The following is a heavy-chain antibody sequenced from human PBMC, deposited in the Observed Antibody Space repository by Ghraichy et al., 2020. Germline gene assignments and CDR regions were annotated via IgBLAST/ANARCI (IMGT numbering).Heavy chain of an antibody. CDR1: GFTFSSYS. V-gene: IGHV3-48*02. D-gene: IGHD6-6*01. CDR2: ITSSSSTI. Sequence: GGSLRLSCAASGFTFSSYSMNWVRQAPGEGLEWISYITSSSSTIYYADSVKGRFTISRDNARNSLYLQMNSLRDEDTAVYYCARHGEYTSSYRSKYFQHWGQGTLVTVSS. J-gene: IGHJ1*01. CDR3: ARHGEYTSSYRSKYFQH.